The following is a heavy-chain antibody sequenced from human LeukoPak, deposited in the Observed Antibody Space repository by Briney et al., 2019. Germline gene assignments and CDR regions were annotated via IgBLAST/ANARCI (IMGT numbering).Heavy chain of an antibody. CDR3: ARMSGSHIDY. CDR2: MSNDGSNK. J-gene: IGHJ4*02. V-gene: IGHV3-30*03. D-gene: IGHD1-26*01. Sequence: GGSLRLSCSASGFTFSSYGMHWVRQAPGKGLEWVAVMSNDGSNKDYADSVKGRFTISRDNSKNTLYLQMNSLRAEDTAVYYCARMSGSHIDYWGQGTLVTVSS. CDR1: GFTFSSYG.